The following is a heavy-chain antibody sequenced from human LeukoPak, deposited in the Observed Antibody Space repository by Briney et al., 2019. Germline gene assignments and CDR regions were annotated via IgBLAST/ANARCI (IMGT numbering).Heavy chain of an antibody. CDR3: ERDSYDSSGEHDAVLQSNTWCNP. J-gene: IGHJ5*02. CDR1: GFTISSYW. Sequence: GGSLRLSCAASGFTISSYWMSWVRQAPGERLEWGANIMQGGGEKYYVASLKGGFIIFRDNDNNSLYQQMISIRAEYTAAYYCERDSYDSSGEHDAVLQSNTWCNPWGQGTLVTIPS. CDR2: IMQGGGEK. V-gene: IGHV3-7*01. D-gene: IGHD3-22*01.